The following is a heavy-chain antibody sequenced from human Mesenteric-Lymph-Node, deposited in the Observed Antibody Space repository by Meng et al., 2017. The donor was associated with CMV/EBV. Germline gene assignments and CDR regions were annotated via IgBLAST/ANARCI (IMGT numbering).Heavy chain of an antibody. J-gene: IGHJ4*01. D-gene: IGHD1-7*01. Sequence: SCQGSGDSFNTYWIGWVRQMRGRGLEWMGIIFPRDSVTKYSPSFQGQITVSSDKSISTAYLQWTSLKASDTAMYYCASAYNGNFFRDYWGQGTLVTVSS. CDR2: IFPRDSVT. CDR1: GDSFNTYW. CDR3: ASAYNGNFFRDY. V-gene: IGHV5-51*01.